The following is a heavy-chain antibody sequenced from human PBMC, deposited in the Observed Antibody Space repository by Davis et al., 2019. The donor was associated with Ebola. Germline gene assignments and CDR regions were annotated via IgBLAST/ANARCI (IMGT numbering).Heavy chain of an antibody. CDR3: ARDSSLATTSWFDP. D-gene: IGHD4-11*01. Sequence: GGSLRLSCAASGFTFSSYSMHWVRQAPGKGLEWVAVIWYDGSNKYYADSVKGRFTISRDNSKNTLYLQMNSLRAEDTAVYYCARDSSLATTSWFDPWGQGTLVTVSS. J-gene: IGHJ5*02. CDR2: IWYDGSNK. V-gene: IGHV3-33*08. CDR1: GFTFSSYS.